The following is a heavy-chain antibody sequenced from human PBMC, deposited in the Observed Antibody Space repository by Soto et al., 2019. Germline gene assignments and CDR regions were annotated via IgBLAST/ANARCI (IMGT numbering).Heavy chain of an antibody. CDR1: GGSISSHY. Sequence: SETLSLTCTVSGGSISSHYWDWIRQPPGKGLEWIGYVFFSGSTTYSPSLASRVTISVDTYNNQFSLKLTSVTAADTAVYYCARHCSGGGGSSSDAFEIWGQGTPVTVSS. J-gene: IGHJ3*02. D-gene: IGHD2-15*01. V-gene: IGHV4-59*08. CDR3: ARHCSGGGGSSSDAFEI. CDR2: VFFSGST.